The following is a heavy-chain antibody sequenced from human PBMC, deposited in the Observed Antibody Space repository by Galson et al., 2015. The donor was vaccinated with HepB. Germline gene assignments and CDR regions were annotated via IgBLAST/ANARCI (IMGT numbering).Heavy chain of an antibody. Sequence: SVKVSCKASGGTFSSYAISWVRQAPGQGLEWMGGIIPIFGKANYAQKFQGRVTITADESTSTAYMEMSSLRSEDTAVYYCARGGVAGTRLFDYWGQGTLVTVSS. CDR2: IIPIFGKA. CDR1: GGTFSSYA. J-gene: IGHJ4*02. CDR3: ARGGVAGTRLFDY. V-gene: IGHV1-69*13. D-gene: IGHD6-19*01.